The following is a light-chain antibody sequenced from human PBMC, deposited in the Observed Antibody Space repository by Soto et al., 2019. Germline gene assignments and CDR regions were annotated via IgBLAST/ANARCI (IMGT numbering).Light chain of an antibody. CDR2: DDT. CDR3: LSYDTSLSASV. Sequence: QSVLTQPPSVSGAPGQRVTISCTGSSSNIGADYGVHWYQQLPGTAPKLLIRDDTNRPSGVSDRFSGSKSGTSASLAITGLQAEDEADYYCLSYDTSLSASVFGGGTKLTVL. CDR1: SSNIGADYG. J-gene: IGLJ7*01. V-gene: IGLV1-40*01.